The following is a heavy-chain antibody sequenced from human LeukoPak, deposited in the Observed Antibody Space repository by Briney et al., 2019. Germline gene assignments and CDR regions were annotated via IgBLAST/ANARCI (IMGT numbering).Heavy chain of an antibody. D-gene: IGHD3-22*01. CDR3: ARGEYYYDSFDY. J-gene: IGHJ4*02. Sequence: GESLKISCKASGYTFSNYWIGWVRQMPGKGLEWMGIVYPGDSDTRYSPSFQGQVTISADKSISTAYLQWSSLKASDTAMYYCARGEYYYDSFDYWGQGTLVTVSS. CDR1: GYTFSNYW. CDR2: VYPGDSDT. V-gene: IGHV5-51*01.